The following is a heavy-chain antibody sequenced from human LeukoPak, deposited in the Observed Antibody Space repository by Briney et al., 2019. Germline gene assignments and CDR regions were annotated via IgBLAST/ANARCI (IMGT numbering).Heavy chain of an antibody. CDR2: ISHSGST. CDR1: GGSLTGYY. V-gene: IGHV4-34*01. D-gene: IGHD1-20*01. Sequence: KPSETLSLTCGVYGGSLTGYYWSWIRQPPGKGLEWIGEISHSGSTNYSPSLKSRVTISVDTSKNLFSLRLTSVTAADTGLFYCARHGGRYNWSPSDWGQGTLVTVSS. CDR3: ARHGGRYNWSPSD. J-gene: IGHJ4*02.